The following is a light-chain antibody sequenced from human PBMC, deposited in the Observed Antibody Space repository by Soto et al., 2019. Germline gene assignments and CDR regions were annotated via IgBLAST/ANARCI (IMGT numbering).Light chain of an antibody. J-gene: IGLJ2*01. CDR2: SNN. V-gene: IGLV1-44*01. CDR1: SSNIGSNT. Sequence: QSVLTQPPSASGTPGQRVTISCSGSSSNIGSNTVNWYQQLPGTAPKLLIYSNNQRPSGVPDRFSGSKSGTSASLAISGLQSEDEADYYCAAWYDSLNGVVFGGRTKLTVL. CDR3: AAWYDSLNGVV.